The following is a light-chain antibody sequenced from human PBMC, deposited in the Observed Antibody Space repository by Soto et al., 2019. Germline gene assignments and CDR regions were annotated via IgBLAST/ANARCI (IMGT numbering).Light chain of an antibody. CDR1: SSNIGSKT. CDR2: GNY. V-gene: IGLV1-44*01. Sequence: QSVLTQPPSASGTPGQRVTISCSGSSSNIGSKTVNWYQQLPGMAPKLLIYGNYQRPSGVPDRFSGSKSGTSASLAISGLQSEDEADYYCAAWDASLNGYVFGTGTKVTVL. J-gene: IGLJ1*01. CDR3: AAWDASLNGYV.